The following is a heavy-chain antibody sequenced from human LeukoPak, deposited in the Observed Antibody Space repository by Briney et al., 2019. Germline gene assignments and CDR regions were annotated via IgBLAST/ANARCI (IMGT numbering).Heavy chain of an antibody. D-gene: IGHD6-19*01. CDR3: ARGYSSGWYPS. J-gene: IGHJ5*02. V-gene: IGHV1-46*01. CDR2: INPSGGST. Sequence: GASVKVSCKASGYIFTSHYMHWVRQAPGQGLEWMGMINPSGGSTSYAQKFQGRVTMTRDTSTSTVYLELSSLRSEDTAVYYCARGYSSGWYPSWGQGTLVTVSS. CDR1: GYIFTSHY.